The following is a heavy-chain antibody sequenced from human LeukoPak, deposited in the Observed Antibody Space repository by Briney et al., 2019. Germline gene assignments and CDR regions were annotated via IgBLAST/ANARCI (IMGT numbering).Heavy chain of an antibody. CDR2: IYYSGNT. J-gene: IGHJ6*03. V-gene: IGHV4-39*01. Sequence: SETLSLTCTVSGDSIGSSSYYWGWIRQPPGKGLEWIGSIYYSGNTYYNPSLKSRVTISVDTSKNEFSLKLSSVTAADTAVYYCAKSPGYSSSWFGLYYMNVWGKGTTVTVSS. D-gene: IGHD6-13*01. CDR1: GDSIGSSSYY. CDR3: AKSPGYSSSWFGLYYMNV.